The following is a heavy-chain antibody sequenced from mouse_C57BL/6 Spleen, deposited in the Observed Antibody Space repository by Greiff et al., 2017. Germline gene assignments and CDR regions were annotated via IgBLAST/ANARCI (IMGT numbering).Heavy chain of an antibody. CDR1: GYTFTSYG. J-gene: IGHJ1*03. CDR2: INPRSGNT. V-gene: IGHV1-81*01. Sequence: VQLQQSGAELARPGASVKLSCKASGYTFTSYGISWVKQGTGQGLEWIGEINPRSGNTYYNEKFKGKATLTAAKSSSTAYMELRNLTSEDSAVYFCARKDYVSYYWYFDVWGTGTTVTVSS. D-gene: IGHD1-1*01. CDR3: ARKDYVSYYWYFDV.